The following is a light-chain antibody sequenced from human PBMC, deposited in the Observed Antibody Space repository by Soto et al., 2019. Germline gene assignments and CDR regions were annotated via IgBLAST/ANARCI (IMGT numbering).Light chain of an antibody. CDR1: QSVSSY. V-gene: IGKV3-11*01. Sequence: EIVLTQSPATLSLSPGERATLSCRASQSVSSYLAWYQQKPGQAPRLLIYDASNRATGIPARFSGSGSGTDFTLTISSLEPEDFAVYYCQQRSNWSPWTFGQGTMVEIK. CDR3: QQRSNWSPWT. CDR2: DAS. J-gene: IGKJ1*01.